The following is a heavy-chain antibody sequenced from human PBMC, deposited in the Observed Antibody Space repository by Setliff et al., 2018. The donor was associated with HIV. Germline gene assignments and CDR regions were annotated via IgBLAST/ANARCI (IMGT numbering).Heavy chain of an antibody. Sequence: ASVKVSCKASGYTFTSYGISWVRQAPGQGLERMGWISVYSDNTNYAQKFQGRVTMTTDTSTSTAYMELWSLRSDDTAVYYCARASYYYDSSGSFYFDYWGQGTLVTVSS. CDR3: ARASYYYDSSGSFYFDY. CDR1: GYTFTSYG. D-gene: IGHD3-22*01. V-gene: IGHV1-18*01. J-gene: IGHJ4*02. CDR2: ISVYSDNT.